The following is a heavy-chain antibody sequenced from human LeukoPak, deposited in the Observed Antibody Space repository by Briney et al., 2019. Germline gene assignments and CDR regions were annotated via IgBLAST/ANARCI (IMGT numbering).Heavy chain of an antibody. V-gene: IGHV3-21*01. D-gene: IGHD3-10*01. J-gene: IGHJ3*02. CDR1: GFTFSRYT. CDR3: ARGTAANPGDAFDI. Sequence: GGSLRLSCAASGFTFSRYTMNWVRQAPGKGLEWVSSISSSSSYIYYADSVKGRFTISRDNAKNSLYLQMNSLRAEDTAVYYCARGTAANPGDAFDIWGQGTMVTVSS. CDR2: ISSSSSYI.